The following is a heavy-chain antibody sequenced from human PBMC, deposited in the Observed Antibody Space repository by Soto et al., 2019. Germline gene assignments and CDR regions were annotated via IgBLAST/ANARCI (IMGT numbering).Heavy chain of an antibody. D-gene: IGHD2-2*01. CDR3: ARERLEYQLLWCSFDY. Sequence: PGGSLSLSCAASGFTFSSYSMNWVRQAPGKGLEWVSSISSSSSYIYYADSVKGRFTISRDNAKNSLYLQMNSLRAEDTAVYYCARERLEYQLLWCSFDYWGQGTLVTVSS. J-gene: IGHJ4*02. V-gene: IGHV3-21*01. CDR2: ISSSSSYI. CDR1: GFTFSSYS.